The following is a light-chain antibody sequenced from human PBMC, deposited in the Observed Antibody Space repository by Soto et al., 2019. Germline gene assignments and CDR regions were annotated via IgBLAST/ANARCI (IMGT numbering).Light chain of an antibody. CDR2: WAS. CDR3: QQYYSPPLT. J-gene: IGKJ4*01. CDR1: QRVLYSANNWNY. Sequence: DIVMTQSPDSLTVSLRERATINCKSSQRVLYSANNWNYLGWYQKKNGQTPKMLIYWASTRGSGVPDRFNGSGSGTDFTLPISRLQAEDVSVYYCQQYYSPPLTFGGGTKV. V-gene: IGKV4-1*01.